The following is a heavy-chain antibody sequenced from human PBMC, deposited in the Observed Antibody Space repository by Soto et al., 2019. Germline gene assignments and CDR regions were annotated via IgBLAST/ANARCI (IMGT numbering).Heavy chain of an antibody. V-gene: IGHV1-69*13. D-gene: IGHD3-22*01. Sequence: SVKVSCKASGGTFSSYAISWVRQAPGQGLEWMGGIIPIFGTANYAQKFQGRVTITADESTSTAYMELSSLRSEDTAVYYCARDPEPYYYDSSGYFDYWGQGTLVTVSS. J-gene: IGHJ4*02. CDR1: GGTFSSYA. CDR2: IIPIFGTA. CDR3: ARDPEPYYYDSSGYFDY.